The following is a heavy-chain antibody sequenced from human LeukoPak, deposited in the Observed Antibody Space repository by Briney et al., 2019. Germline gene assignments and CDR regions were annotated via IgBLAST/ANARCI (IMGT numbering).Heavy chain of an antibody. J-gene: IGHJ4*02. Sequence: SETLSLTCAVYGGSFSGYYWNWIRQPPGKGLEWIGEINHSGSTNYNPSLKSRVTISIDTAKNQFSLRLRSVTAADTAVYYCATLTGTTYPYYFDFWGQATLVTVSS. V-gene: IGHV4-34*01. D-gene: IGHD1-20*01. CDR1: GGSFSGYY. CDR2: INHSGST. CDR3: ATLTGTTYPYYFDF.